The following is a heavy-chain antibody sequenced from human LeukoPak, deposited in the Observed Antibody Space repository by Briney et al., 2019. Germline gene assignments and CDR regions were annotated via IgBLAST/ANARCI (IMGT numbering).Heavy chain of an antibody. Sequence: PGGSLRLSCAASGFTFSSYGMHWVRQAPGKGLEWVAVISYDGSSKYYADSVKGRFTISRDNSKNTLYLQMNSLRAEDTAVYYCARVTLGTYYFDYWGQGTLVTVSS. CDR3: ARVTLGTYYFDY. D-gene: IGHD3-16*01. J-gene: IGHJ4*02. V-gene: IGHV3-30*03. CDR1: GFTFSSYG. CDR2: ISYDGSSK.